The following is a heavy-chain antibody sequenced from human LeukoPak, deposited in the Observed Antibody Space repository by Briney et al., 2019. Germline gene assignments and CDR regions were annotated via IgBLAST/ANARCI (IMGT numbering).Heavy chain of an antibody. D-gene: IGHD2-15*01. J-gene: IGHJ5*02. Sequence: ASVKVSCKASGYTFTSYDISWVRQAPGQGLECMGWISPCNGNTNYAQKIQGRATMTTDTSTRTAYMELRSLRSDDTAVYYCARAGAVVDNWFDPWGQGTLVTVSS. V-gene: IGHV1-18*01. CDR3: ARAGAVVDNWFDP. CDR2: ISPCNGNT. CDR1: GYTFTSYD.